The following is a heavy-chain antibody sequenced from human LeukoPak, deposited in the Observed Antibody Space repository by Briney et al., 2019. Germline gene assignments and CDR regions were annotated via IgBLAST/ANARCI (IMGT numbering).Heavy chain of an antibody. J-gene: IGHJ4*02. D-gene: IGHD1-26*01. CDR1: GHTFTGYY. Sequence: ASVKVSCKASGHTFTGYYIHWVRQAPGQGLEWMGWINPNNGGTKYTQKFLGRVTMTGDTSINTAYMEVTSLRSDDMAVYYCTRRLGGSSEGYDYWGQGTLVTVSS. V-gene: IGHV1-2*02. CDR2: INPNNGGT. CDR3: TRRLGGSSEGYDY.